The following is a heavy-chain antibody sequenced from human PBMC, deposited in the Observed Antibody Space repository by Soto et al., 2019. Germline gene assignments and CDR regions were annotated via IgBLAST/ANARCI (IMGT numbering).Heavy chain of an antibody. J-gene: IGHJ6*02. CDR1: GYKVSTWHNFTSYW. Sequence: PGESLKISCMGSGYKVSTWHNFTSYWIAWVRQMPGEGLEWMGIIYPGDSDTRYSPSFQGQVTISADKSINSVYLQWSSLKASDTATYYCARLGFNYDFLDGMAVWGQGTTVTVSS. V-gene: IGHV5-51*01. CDR3: ARLGFNYDFLDGMAV. CDR2: IYPGDSDT. D-gene: IGHD3-3*01.